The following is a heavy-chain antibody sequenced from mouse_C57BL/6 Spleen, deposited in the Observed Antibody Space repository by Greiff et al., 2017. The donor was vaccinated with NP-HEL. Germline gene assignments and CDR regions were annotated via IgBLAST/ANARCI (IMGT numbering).Heavy chain of an antibody. Sequence: QVQLQQPGAELVKPGASVKLSCKASGYTFTSYWMHWVKQRPGRGLEWIGRIDPNSGGTKYNEKFKSKATLTVDKPSSTAYIQLSSLTCEDSAVYYGASYSDSNSYAMDYWGQGTSVTVSS. J-gene: IGHJ4*01. CDR1: GYTFTSYW. CDR2: IDPNSGGT. CDR3: ASYSDSNSYAMDY. D-gene: IGHD2-5*01. V-gene: IGHV1-72*01.